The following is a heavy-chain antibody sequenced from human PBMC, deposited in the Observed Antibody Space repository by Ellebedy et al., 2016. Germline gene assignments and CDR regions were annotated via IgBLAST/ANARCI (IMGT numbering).Heavy chain of an antibody. D-gene: IGHD2-15*01. Sequence: GESLKISCAASGFTVSTNYMKWVRQAPGKGLEWVSAIFSDGNTSYADSVKGRFTISRDNSKNTLYLQMNSLRAEDTAVYYCARGVGSGWFDPWGQGTLVTVSS. V-gene: IGHV3-53*01. CDR3: ARGVGSGWFDP. CDR2: IFSDGNT. CDR1: GFTVSTNY. J-gene: IGHJ5*02.